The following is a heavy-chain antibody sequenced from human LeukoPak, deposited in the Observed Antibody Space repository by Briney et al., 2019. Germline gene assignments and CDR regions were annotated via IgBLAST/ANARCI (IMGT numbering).Heavy chain of an antibody. V-gene: IGHV1-69*05. CDR1: GGTFSSYA. D-gene: IGHD7-27*01. CDR2: IIPIFGTA. CDR3: AILTGEVSYFDY. Sequence: GASVKVSCKASGGTFSSYAISWVRQAPGQGLEWMGGIIPIFGTANYAQKFQGRVTITTDESTSTAYMELSSLRSEDTAVYYCAILTGEVSYFDYWGQGTLVTVSS. J-gene: IGHJ4*02.